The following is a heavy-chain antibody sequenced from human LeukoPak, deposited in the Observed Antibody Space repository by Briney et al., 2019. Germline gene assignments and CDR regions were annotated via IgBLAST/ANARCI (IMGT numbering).Heavy chain of an antibody. CDR3: PRGLDSRKPVY. Sequence: PSQTLSLTGTVSVASFNIDDHYWTWIPQSPGKGLEWIGSIHPSGMFYNNPSLEIRVTMSRDSSKNQFSRKLNSVTSSDTAVYSCPRGLDSRKPVYWGQGILVTVSS. CDR2: IHPSGMF. J-gene: IGHJ4*02. V-gene: IGHV4-31*03. CDR1: VASFNIDDHY. D-gene: IGHD3-22*01.